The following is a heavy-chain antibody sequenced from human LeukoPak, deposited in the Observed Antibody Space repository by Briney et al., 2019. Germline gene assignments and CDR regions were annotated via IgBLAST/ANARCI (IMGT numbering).Heavy chain of an antibody. CDR2: THYSGST. V-gene: IGHV4-61*01. CDR3: ARDFNYYGSGSFWFDP. Sequence: SETLSLTCTVSGGSVSSNSYYWSWIRQPPGKGLEWMGYTHYSGSTNYHPSLKSRVTISIDTSKNQFSLKLSSVTAADTAVYYCARDFNYYGSGSFWFDPRGQGTLVTVSS. CDR1: GGSVSSNSYY. J-gene: IGHJ5*02. D-gene: IGHD3-10*01.